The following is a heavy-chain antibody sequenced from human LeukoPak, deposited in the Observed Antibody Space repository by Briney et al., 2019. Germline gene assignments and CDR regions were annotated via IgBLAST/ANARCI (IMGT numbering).Heavy chain of an antibody. J-gene: IGHJ4*02. CDR2: ISSSSSYI. CDR1: GFTFSSYS. CDR3: ARAYCGGDCYSGYFDY. D-gene: IGHD2-21*02. V-gene: IGHV3-21*01. Sequence: GGSLRLSCAASGFTFSSYSMNWVRQAPGQGLDLVSSISSSSSYIYYADSVKGRFTISRDNAKNSLYLQMNSLRAEDTAVYYCARAYCGGDCYSGYFDYWGQGTLVTV.